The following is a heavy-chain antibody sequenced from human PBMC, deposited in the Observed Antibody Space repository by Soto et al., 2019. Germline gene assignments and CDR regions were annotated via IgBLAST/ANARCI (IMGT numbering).Heavy chain of an antibody. CDR1: GFTLSSYA. CDR3: AKGGNIWFGESLDY. CDR2: ISGSGGST. J-gene: IGHJ4*02. D-gene: IGHD3-10*01. V-gene: IGHV3-23*01. Sequence: PGGSLRLSCAASGFTLSSYAMSWVRQAPGKGLEWVSAISGSGGSTYYADSVKGRFTISRDNSKNTLYLQMNSLRAEDTAVYYCAKGGNIWFGESLDYWGQGTLVTVSS.